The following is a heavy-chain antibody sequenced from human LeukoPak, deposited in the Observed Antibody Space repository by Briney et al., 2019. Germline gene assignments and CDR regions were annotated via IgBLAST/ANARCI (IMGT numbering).Heavy chain of an antibody. CDR3: ARGVVAAPQTFDY. Sequence: SETLSLTCTVSGGSISSSSYYWGWIRQPPGKGLEWIGYIYYTGSTNYNPSLKSRVTISVDTSKNQFSLKLSSVTAADTAVYYCARGVVAAPQTFDYWGQGTLVAVSS. V-gene: IGHV4-61*05. CDR2: IYYTGST. D-gene: IGHD2-15*01. CDR1: GGSISSSSYY. J-gene: IGHJ4*02.